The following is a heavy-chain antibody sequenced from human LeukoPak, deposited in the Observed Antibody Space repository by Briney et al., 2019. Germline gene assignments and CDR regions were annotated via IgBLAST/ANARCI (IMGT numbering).Heavy chain of an antibody. V-gene: IGHV4-59*01. CDR3: ARCPLYYYDSSGSDAFDI. D-gene: IGHD3-22*01. J-gene: IGHJ3*02. CDR2: IYYSGST. Sequence: SETLSLTCIVSGGSISSYYWSWIRQPPGKGLEWIGYIYYSGSTNYNPSLKSRVTISVDTSKNQFSLKLSSVTAADTAVYYCARCPLYYYDSSGSDAFDIWGQGTMVTVSS. CDR1: GGSISSYY.